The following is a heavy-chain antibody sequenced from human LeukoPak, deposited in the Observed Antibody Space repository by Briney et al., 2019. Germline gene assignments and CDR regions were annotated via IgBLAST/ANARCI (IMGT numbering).Heavy chain of an antibody. CDR2: IRTKPYGETT. Sequence: RSLRLSCTTSGISFAEYAMSWVRQAPGKGLEWLGFIRTKPYGETTEYAASVRGRVTISRDDSTSIAYLQMNSLKADDTAIYYCLWRGMSGRSAARAPAYWGQGTLVTVSS. J-gene: IGHJ4*02. CDR3: LWRGMSGRSAARAPAY. V-gene: IGHV3-49*04. D-gene: IGHD6-25*01. CDR1: GISFAEYA.